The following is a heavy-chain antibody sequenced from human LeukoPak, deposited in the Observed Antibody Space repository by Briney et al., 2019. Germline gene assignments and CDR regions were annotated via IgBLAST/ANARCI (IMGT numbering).Heavy chain of an antibody. CDR2: IYSNGNT. D-gene: IGHD4-17*01. J-gene: IGHJ4*02. CDR3: ARSATVTTGYFDY. V-gene: IGHV4-39*07. Sequence: SETLSLTCSVSGGSISSTGHYWGWIRQSPEKGLDWIGSIYSNGNTYYNPSVKSRVTMSVDTSKNQFSLKLTSMTAAETAVYYGARSATVTTGYFDYWGQGALATVSS. CDR1: GGSISSTGHY.